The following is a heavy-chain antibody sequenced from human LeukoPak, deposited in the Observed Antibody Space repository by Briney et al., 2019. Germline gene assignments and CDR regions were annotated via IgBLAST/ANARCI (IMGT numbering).Heavy chain of an antibody. Sequence: ASVKVSCKASGYTFTSYDINWVRQATGQGLEWMGWMNPNSGNTGYAQKFQGRVTMTRNTSISTAYMELSSLRSEDTAVYYCARGLSRAPDYYESSGYQDYWGQGTLVTVSS. D-gene: IGHD3-22*01. CDR1: GYTFTSYD. CDR2: MNPNSGNT. CDR3: ARGLSRAPDYYESSGYQDY. J-gene: IGHJ4*02. V-gene: IGHV1-8*01.